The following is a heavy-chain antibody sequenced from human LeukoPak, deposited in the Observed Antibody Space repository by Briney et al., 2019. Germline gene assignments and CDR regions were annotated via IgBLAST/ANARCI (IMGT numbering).Heavy chain of an antibody. V-gene: IGHV3-21*01. CDR3: ARGMVRGVGSPFDY. J-gene: IGHJ4*02. CDR2: ISSSSSYI. D-gene: IGHD3-10*01. Sequence: GGSLRLSCAASGFTFSSYSMNWVRQAPGKGLEWVSSISSSSSYIYYADSVKGRFTISRDNAKNSLYLQMNSLRAEDTAVYYCARGMVRGVGSPFDYWGQGTLVTVSS. CDR1: GFTFSSYS.